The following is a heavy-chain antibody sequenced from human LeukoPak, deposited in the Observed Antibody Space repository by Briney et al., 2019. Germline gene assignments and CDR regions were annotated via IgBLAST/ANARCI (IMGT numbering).Heavy chain of an antibody. CDR2: INSDGSST. J-gene: IGHJ4*02. D-gene: IGHD5-18*01. CDR3: ARLTSLVPDY. Sequence: GGSLRLSCAVSGFTFSNYWMHWVRQAPGKGLVWVSRINSDGSSTTYADSVKGRFTISRDNAKNTLYLQMSSLRAEDTAVYYCARLTSLVPDYWGKGTLVTVSS. V-gene: IGHV3-74*01. CDR1: GFTFSNYW.